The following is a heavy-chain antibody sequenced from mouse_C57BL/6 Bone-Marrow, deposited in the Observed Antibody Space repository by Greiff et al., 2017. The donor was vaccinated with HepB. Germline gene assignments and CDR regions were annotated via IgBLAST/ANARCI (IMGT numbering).Heavy chain of an antibody. D-gene: IGHD1-1*01. CDR2: IHPNSGST. Sequence: QVQLQQPGAELVKPGASVKLSCKASGYTFTSYWMHWVKQRPGQGLEWIGMIHPNSGSTNYNEKFKSKATLTVDKSSSTAYMQLSSLTSEDSAVYYCARGYGSSDYYAMDYWGQGTSVTVSS. CDR1: GYTFTSYW. V-gene: IGHV1-64*01. CDR3: ARGYGSSDYYAMDY. J-gene: IGHJ4*01.